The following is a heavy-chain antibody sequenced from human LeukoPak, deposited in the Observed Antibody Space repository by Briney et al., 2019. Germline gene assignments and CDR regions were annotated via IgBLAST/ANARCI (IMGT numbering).Heavy chain of an antibody. D-gene: IGHD3-9*01. CDR1: GDSVSSNSAA. J-gene: IGHJ5*02. V-gene: IGHV6-1*01. CDR2: TYYRSKWYN. Sequence: SQTLSLTCAISGDSVSSNSAAWNWIRQSPSRGLEWLGRTYYRSKWYNDYAVSVKSRITINPDTSKNQFTLQLQSVTPEDTAVYYCARSTDWPPNGWFDPWGQGTLVTVSS. CDR3: ARSTDWPPNGWFDP.